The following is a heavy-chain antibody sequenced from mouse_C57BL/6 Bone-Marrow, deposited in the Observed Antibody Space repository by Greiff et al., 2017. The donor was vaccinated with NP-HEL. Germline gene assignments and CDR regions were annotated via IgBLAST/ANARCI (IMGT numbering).Heavy chain of an antibody. D-gene: IGHD1-1*01. Sequence: DVMLVESGGGLVKPGGSLKLSCAASGFTFSDYGMHWVRQAPEKGLEWVAYISSGSSTIYYADTVKGRFTISRDNAKNTLFLQMTSLRSEDTTMYYCAKSRWAMDYWGQGTSVTVSS. CDR1: GFTFSDYG. J-gene: IGHJ4*01. V-gene: IGHV5-17*01. CDR3: AKSRWAMDY. CDR2: ISSGSSTI.